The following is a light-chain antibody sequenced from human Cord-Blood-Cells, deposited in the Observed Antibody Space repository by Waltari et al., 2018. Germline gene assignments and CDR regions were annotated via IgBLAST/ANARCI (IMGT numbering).Light chain of an antibody. Sequence: IVLKQSPGTLSLSPGEGATLSCRASQSVSSSYVAWYHQRPGQAPRLLIYVASSRATGVPDRFRGSGSGTDFTLTISRLEPEDFAVYYCQQYGSAWTFGQGTKVEIK. CDR2: VAS. V-gene: IGKV3-20*01. J-gene: IGKJ1*01. CDR3: QQYGSAWT. CDR1: QSVSSSY.